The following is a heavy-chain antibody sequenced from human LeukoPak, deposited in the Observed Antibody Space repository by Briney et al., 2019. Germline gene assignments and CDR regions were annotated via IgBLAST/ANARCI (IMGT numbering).Heavy chain of an antibody. V-gene: IGHV1-46*01. Sequence: ASVKVSCKASGYTFTNYYMHWVRQAPGQGLEWMGIINPSGGSTSYAQKFQGRVTMTRDTSTSTVYMELSSLRSEDTAVYYCAREGFDSGARMAFHIWGQGTMVTVSS. CDR1: GYTFTNYY. CDR3: AREGFDSGARMAFHI. D-gene: IGHD3-22*01. CDR2: INPSGGST. J-gene: IGHJ3*02.